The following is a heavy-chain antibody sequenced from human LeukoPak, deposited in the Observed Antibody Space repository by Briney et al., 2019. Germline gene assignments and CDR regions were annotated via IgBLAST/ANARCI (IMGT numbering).Heavy chain of an antibody. J-gene: IGHJ3*02. CDR3: ARDLMYYYDSSGYFASDAFDI. D-gene: IGHD3-22*01. CDR2: ISSRGSTI. V-gene: IGHV3-11*01. Sequence: GGSLRLSCAASGFTFSDYYMSWIRQAPGKGLEWVSYISSRGSTIYYADSVKGRSTISRDNAKNSLYLQMNSLRAEDTAVYYCARDLMYYYDSSGYFASDAFDIWGQGTMVTVSS. CDR1: GFTFSDYY.